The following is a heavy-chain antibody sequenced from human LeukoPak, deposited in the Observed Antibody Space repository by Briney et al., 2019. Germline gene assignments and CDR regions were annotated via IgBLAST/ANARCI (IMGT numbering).Heavy chain of an antibody. Sequence: PSETLSLTCAVSGGSISSSNWWSWVRQPPGKGLEWIGEIYHSGSTNYNPSLKSRVTISVDKSKNQFSLKLSSVTAADTAVYYCARAGGIAAASSIDYWGQGTLVTVSS. CDR2: IYHSGST. CDR3: ARAGGIAAASSIDY. J-gene: IGHJ4*02. CDR1: GGSISSSNW. D-gene: IGHD6-13*01. V-gene: IGHV4-4*02.